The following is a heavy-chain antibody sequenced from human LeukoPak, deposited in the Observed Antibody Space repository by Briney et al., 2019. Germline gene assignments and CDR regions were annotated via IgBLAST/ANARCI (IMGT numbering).Heavy chain of an antibody. CDR3: AREADVEVVRQRYCSSTSCYVHYYYGMDV. CDR2: ISAYNGNT. J-gene: IGHJ6*02. Sequence: ASVKVSCKASGYTFTSYGISWVRQAPGQGLEWMGWISAYNGNTNYAQKLQGRVTMTTDTSTSTAYMELRSLRSDGTAVYYCAREADVEVVRQRYCSSTSCYVHYYYGMDVWGQGTTVTVSS. V-gene: IGHV1-18*01. CDR1: GYTFTSYG. D-gene: IGHD2-2*01.